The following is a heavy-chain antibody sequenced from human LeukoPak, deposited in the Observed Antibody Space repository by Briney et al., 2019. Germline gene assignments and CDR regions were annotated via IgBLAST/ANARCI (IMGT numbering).Heavy chain of an antibody. CDR2: INHSGST. D-gene: IGHD4-17*01. CDR1: GGSFSGYH. V-gene: IGHV4-34*01. J-gene: IGHJ3*02. CDR3: ARGRTVTTGINAFDI. Sequence: PSETLSLTCAVYGGSFSGYHWSWIRQPPGKGLEWIGEINHSGSTNYNPSLKSRVTISVDTSKNQFSLKLSSVTAADTAVYYCARGRTVTTGINAFDIWGQGTMVTVSS.